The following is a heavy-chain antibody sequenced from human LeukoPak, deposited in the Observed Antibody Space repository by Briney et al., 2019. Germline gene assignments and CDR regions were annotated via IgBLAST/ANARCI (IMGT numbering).Heavy chain of an antibody. CDR2: IYPDDSDT. V-gene: IGHV5-51*01. CDR3: ARRGGKYRGYDLDY. Sequence: GESLKISCKGSGNSFISYWIGWVRQTPGKGLEWMGFIYPDDSDTRYSPSFQGQVTISADKSNQTAYQQWNSLKASDTAMYYCARRGGKYRGYDLDYWGQGTLVTVSS. J-gene: IGHJ4*02. D-gene: IGHD5-12*01. CDR1: GNSFISYW.